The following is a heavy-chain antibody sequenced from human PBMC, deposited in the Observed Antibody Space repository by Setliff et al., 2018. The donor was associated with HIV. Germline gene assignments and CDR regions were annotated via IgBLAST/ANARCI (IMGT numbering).Heavy chain of an antibody. V-gene: IGHV1-69*04. CDR3: ARVLYRGSGSYYFDY. CDR2: IIPIFGKP. D-gene: IGHD3-10*01. J-gene: IGHJ4*02. Sequence: SVKVSCKASGGTFSSYAISWVRQAPGQGLEWMGRIIPIFGKPNYAQKFQGRVTITADKSTSTAYMELSSLRSEDTAVYYCARVLYRGSGSYYFDYWGQGTLVTVSS. CDR1: GGTFSSYA.